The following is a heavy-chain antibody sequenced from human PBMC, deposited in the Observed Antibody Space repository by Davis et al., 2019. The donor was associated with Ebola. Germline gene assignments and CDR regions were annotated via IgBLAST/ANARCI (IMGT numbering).Heavy chain of an antibody. CDR3: ARRGLEIYYYYGMDV. J-gene: IGHJ6*02. CDR1: GFTFSSYA. CDR2: ISGSGGST. V-gene: IGHV3-23*01. Sequence: GESLKISCAASGFTFSSYAMSWLRQAPGQGLEWVSAISGSGGSTYYADSVKGRFTISRDNSKNTLYLQMNSLRAEDTAVYYCARRGLEIYYYYGMDVWGQGTTVTVSS. D-gene: IGHD3-3*01.